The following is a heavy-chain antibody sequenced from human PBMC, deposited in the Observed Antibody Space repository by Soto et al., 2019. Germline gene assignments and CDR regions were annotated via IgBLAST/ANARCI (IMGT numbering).Heavy chain of an antibody. Sequence: QVQLVESGGGVVQPGRSLRLSCAASGFTFSSYGMHWVRQAPGKGLEWVAVISYDGSNKYYADSVKGRFTISRDNSKNTLYLQMNSLRAEDTAVYYCAKDGSYSSGWYLDYWGQGTLVTVSS. J-gene: IGHJ4*02. CDR3: AKDGSYSSGWYLDY. CDR2: ISYDGSNK. CDR1: GFTFSSYG. D-gene: IGHD6-19*01. V-gene: IGHV3-30*18.